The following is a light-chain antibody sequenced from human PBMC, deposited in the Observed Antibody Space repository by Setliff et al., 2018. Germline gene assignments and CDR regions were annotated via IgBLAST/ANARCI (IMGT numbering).Light chain of an antibody. J-gene: IGLJ1*01. CDR1: SSNIGRNY. CDR3: QSFGGSRGGYA. Sequence: VLTQPPSASETPGQRVTISCSGRSSNIGRNYVYWYQQFPGMAPKLLIYRNAQRPSGVPDRFSGSKSGASASLAITGLQAEDEAVYYCQSFGGSRGGYAFGTGTKVTVL. V-gene: IGLV1-47*01. CDR2: RNA.